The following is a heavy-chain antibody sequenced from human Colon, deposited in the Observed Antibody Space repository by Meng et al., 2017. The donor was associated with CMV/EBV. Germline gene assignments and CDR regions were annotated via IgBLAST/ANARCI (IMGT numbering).Heavy chain of an antibody. J-gene: IGHJ3*02. Sequence: SVKVSCKASGGTFSSYTISWVRQAPGQGLEWMGRIIPILGIANYAQKFQGRVTITADKSTSTAYMELSSLRSEDTAVYYCASTPVQFVYAIPFDIWGQGTMVTVSS. D-gene: IGHD2-8*01. CDR3: ASTPVQFVYAIPFDI. CDR1: GGTFSSYT. V-gene: IGHV1-69*02. CDR2: IIPILGIA.